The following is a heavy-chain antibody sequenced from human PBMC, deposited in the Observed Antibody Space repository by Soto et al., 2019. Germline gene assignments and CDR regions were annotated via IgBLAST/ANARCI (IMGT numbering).Heavy chain of an antibody. J-gene: IGHJ4*02. CDR1: GYTFHMFG. CDR3: ARTRRLYLNDDHGAYGDSMEDY. Sequence: QGPLVQAGAEVKKPGASVKVSCKASGYTFHMFGSTWVRQAPGQGLECVGWISAYEGNTAYGKNFQCRVSLSTDTKKSTAYMELRSLTSDDTAVYFWARTRRLYLNDDHGAYGDSMEDYWGKGTMLSVSS. V-gene: IGHV1-18*01. CDR2: ISAYEGNT. D-gene: IGHD4-17*01.